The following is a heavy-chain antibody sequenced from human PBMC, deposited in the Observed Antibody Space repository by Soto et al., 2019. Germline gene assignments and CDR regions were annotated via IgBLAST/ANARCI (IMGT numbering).Heavy chain of an antibody. CDR1: GGTFSSYA. CDR2: IIPIFGTA. Sequence: ASVKVSCKTSGGTFSSYAISWVRQAPGQGLEWMGGIIPIFGTANYAQKFQGRVTITADESTSTAYMELSSLRSEDTAVYYCARAPTTSYGRSNWFDPWGQGTLVTVSS. V-gene: IGHV1-69*13. J-gene: IGHJ5*02. D-gene: IGHD5-18*01. CDR3: ARAPTTSYGRSNWFDP.